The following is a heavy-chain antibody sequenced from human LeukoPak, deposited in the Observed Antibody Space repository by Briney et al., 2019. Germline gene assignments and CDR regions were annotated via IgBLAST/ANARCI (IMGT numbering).Heavy chain of an antibody. V-gene: IGHV3-74*01. CDR1: GFTFNTYW. CDR2: VNEDGSET. J-gene: IGHJ2*01. Sequence: GGSLRLSCVGSGFTFNTYWIHWVRQAPGKGLVWVSRVNEDGSETNYADSVKGRFTLSRDNAKNTVYLQMNNLGAEDTAVYYCARAKPADFDLWGRGTLVTVSS. CDR3: ARAKPADFDL.